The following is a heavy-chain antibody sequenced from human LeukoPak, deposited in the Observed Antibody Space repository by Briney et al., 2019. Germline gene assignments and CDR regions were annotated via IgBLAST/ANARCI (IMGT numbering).Heavy chain of an antibody. Sequence: PGGSLRLSCAASGFTFSSYWMSWVRQAPGKGLDWVANIKQDGSEKYYVDSVKGRFTISRDNAKNSLYLQMNSLRAEDTAVYYCARGGYDSSGYYRPYYFDYWGQGTLVTVSS. J-gene: IGHJ4*02. V-gene: IGHV3-7*01. D-gene: IGHD3-22*01. CDR3: ARGGYDSSGYYRPYYFDY. CDR2: IKQDGSEK. CDR1: GFTFSSYW.